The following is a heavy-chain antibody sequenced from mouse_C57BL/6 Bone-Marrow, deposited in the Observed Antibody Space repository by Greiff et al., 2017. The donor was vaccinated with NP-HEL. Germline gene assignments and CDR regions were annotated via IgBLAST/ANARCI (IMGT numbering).Heavy chain of an antibody. V-gene: IGHV1-9*01. CDR1: GYTFTGYW. Sequence: QVQLQQSGAELMKPGASVTLSCKATGYTFTGYWIEWVKQRPGHGLEWIGEILPGSGSTTYNEKFKGKATFTSDTSSNTAYMQLSSLTTEDSAIYYCASGDYGYAFDYWGQGTTLTVSS. J-gene: IGHJ2*01. CDR2: ILPGSGST. CDR3: ASGDYGYAFDY. D-gene: IGHD2-2*01.